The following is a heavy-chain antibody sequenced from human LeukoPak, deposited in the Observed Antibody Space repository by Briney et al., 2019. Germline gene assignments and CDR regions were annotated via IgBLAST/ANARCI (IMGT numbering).Heavy chain of an antibody. CDR1: GFTFSSYW. Sequence: GGSLRLSCAASGFTFSSYWMGWVRQAPGMGLEWVATIKQDGSEKYYLDSVKGRFTISRDNAKNSLFLQVNSLRAEDTAAYYCAGARGWEFSSWGQGTLVTVSS. J-gene: IGHJ5*02. D-gene: IGHD1-26*01. CDR3: AGARGWEFSS. V-gene: IGHV3-7*01. CDR2: IKQDGSEK.